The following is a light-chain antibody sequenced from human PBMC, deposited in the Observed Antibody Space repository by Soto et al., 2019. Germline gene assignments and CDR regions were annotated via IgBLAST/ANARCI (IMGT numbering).Light chain of an antibody. Sequence: EIVLTQSPDTLSLSPGERATLSCRASQSVSSYLAWYQQKPGQAPRLLIYDASTRATGIPDRFSGGGSGTEFTLTIISLQSEDFVVYYCQQYNTWPPTTFGQGTRLEI. J-gene: IGKJ5*01. V-gene: IGKV3-15*01. CDR2: DAS. CDR3: QQYNTWPPTT. CDR1: QSVSSY.